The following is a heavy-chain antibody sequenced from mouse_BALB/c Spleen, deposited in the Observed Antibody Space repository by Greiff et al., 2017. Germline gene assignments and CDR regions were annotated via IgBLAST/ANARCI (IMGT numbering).Heavy chain of an antibody. V-gene: IGHV2-9*02. J-gene: IGHJ1*01. CDR1: GFSLTSYG. D-gene: IGHD1-1*01. CDR2: IWAGGST. CDR3: AREGKDGSSYWYCDV. Sequence: QVQLKESGPGLVAPSQSLSITCTVSGFSLTSYGVHWVRQPPGKGLEWLGVIWAGGSTNYNSALMSRLSISKDNSKSQVFLKMNSLQTDDTAMYYCAREGKDGSSYWYCDVWGAGTTVTVSS.